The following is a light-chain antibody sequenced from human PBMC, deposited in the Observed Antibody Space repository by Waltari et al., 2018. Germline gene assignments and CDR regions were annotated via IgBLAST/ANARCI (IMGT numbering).Light chain of an antibody. Sequence: QSVLTQPPSASGAPGQTVAISFSGSASTIDRNFVTWYQQFPGTAPKLLIYSTDQRPSGVPGRFSGSKSGTSASLAISGLQSEDEAHYYCAAWDDSIFGVAFGGGTKLTVL. CDR1: ASTIDRNF. V-gene: IGLV1-44*01. CDR2: STD. CDR3: AAWDDSIFGVA. J-gene: IGLJ2*01.